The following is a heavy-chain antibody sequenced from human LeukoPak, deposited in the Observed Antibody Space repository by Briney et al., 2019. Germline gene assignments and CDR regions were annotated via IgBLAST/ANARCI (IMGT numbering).Heavy chain of an antibody. V-gene: IGHV4-59*08. J-gene: IGHJ4*02. D-gene: IGHD3-9*01. CDR1: GGSISSYY. Sequence: KTSETLSLTCTVSGGSISSYYWSWIRQPPGKGLEWIGYIYYSGSTNYNPSLKSRVTISVDTSKNQFSLKLSSVTAADTAVYYCARHENDIFDYWGQGTLVTVSS. CDR3: ARHENDIFDY. CDR2: IYYSGST.